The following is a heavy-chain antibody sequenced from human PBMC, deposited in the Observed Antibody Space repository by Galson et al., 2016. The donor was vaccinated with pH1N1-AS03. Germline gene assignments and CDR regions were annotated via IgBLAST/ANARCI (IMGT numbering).Heavy chain of an antibody. V-gene: IGHV3-30*02. CDR3: ARKYYDLWSYYYDL. CDR1: GFSFSTHG. J-gene: IGHJ4*02. Sequence: SLRLSCAASGFSFSTHGMFWVRQAPGKGLEWVAFIRYDGSHKYYADSIKGRFTISRDNSNNTVSLQMNSLTTEDTAVYYCARKYYDLWSYYYDLWGQGTLVTVSS. CDR2: IRYDGSHK. D-gene: IGHD3-3*01.